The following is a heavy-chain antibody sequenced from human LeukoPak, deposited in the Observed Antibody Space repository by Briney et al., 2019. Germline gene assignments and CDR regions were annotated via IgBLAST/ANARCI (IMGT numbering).Heavy chain of an antibody. Sequence: SVKVSCKASGGTFSSYAISWVRQAPGQGLEWTGRIIPILGIANYAQKFQGRVTITADKSTSTAYMELSSLRSEDTAVYYCARDAVGVFDYWGQGTLVTVSS. CDR2: IIPILGIA. V-gene: IGHV1-69*04. J-gene: IGHJ4*02. CDR1: GGTFSSYA. CDR3: ARDAVGVFDY.